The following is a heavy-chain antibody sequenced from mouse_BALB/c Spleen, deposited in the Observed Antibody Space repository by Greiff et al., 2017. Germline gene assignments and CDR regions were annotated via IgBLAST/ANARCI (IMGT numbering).Heavy chain of an antibody. Sequence: EVQRVDSGGDLVKPGGSLKLSCAASGFTFSSYGMSSVRQTPDKRLEWVATISSGCSYTYYPDSVKGRFTISRDNAKNTLYLQMSSLKSEVTAMYYSARHNTTVISNWYFDVWGAGTTDTVS. J-gene: IGHJ1*01. CDR1: GFTFSSYG. CDR2: ISSGCSYT. D-gene: IGHD1-1*01. V-gene: IGHV5-6*01. CDR3: ARHNTTVISNWYFDV.